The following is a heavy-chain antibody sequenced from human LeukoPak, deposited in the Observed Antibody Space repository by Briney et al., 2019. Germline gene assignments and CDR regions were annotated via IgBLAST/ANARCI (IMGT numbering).Heavy chain of an antibody. Sequence: SETLSLTCTVSGVSISSSNYYWYWGWIRQLPGKGLEWVGSIRYTGTTYYNPSLKSRVTTSVDTSKNQFSLNLNSVTAADTAVFYCARGYSYAKKYDYWGQGTPVTVSS. V-gene: IGHV4-39*01. CDR1: GVSISSSNYY. D-gene: IGHD5-18*01. CDR3: ARGYSYAKKYDY. J-gene: IGHJ4*02. CDR2: IRYTGTT.